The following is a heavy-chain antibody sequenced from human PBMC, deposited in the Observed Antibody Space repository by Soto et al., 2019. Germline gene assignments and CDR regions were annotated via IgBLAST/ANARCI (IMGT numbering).Heavy chain of an antibody. Sequence: GESLKISCAASGFTFSSYAMSWVRQAPGKGLEWVSAISGSGGSTYYADSVKGRFTISRDNSKNTLYLQMNSLRAEDTAVYYCAKTRPPFNDYGDFDYWGQGTLVTVSS. CDR2: ISGSGGST. D-gene: IGHD4-17*01. CDR1: GFTFSSYA. CDR3: AKTRPPFNDYGDFDY. V-gene: IGHV3-23*01. J-gene: IGHJ4*02.